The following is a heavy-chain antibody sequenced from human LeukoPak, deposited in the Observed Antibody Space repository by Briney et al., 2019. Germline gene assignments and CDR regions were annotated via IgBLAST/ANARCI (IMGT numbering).Heavy chain of an antibody. V-gene: IGHV4-4*07. J-gene: IGHJ4*02. CDR1: GGSISSNY. CDR2: IYTSGST. Sequence: SETLSLTCTVSGGSISSNYWSWIRQPAGKGLKWIGRIYTSGSTNYNPSLKSRVTMSVDTSENQFSLKLRSVTAADTAVYYCARDFDDFWSRPTHWGQGTLVTVFS. D-gene: IGHD3-3*01. CDR3: ARDFDDFWSRPTH.